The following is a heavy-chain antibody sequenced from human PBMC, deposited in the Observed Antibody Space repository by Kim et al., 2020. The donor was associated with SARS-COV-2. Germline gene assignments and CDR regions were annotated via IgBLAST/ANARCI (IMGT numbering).Heavy chain of an antibody. J-gene: IGHJ4*02. D-gene: IGHD2-15*01. CDR3: AKERRKYCSGGSCHLEY. CDR2: IWYDGSNK. V-gene: IGHV3-33*06. CDR1: RFTFSSYG. Sequence: GGSLRLSCAASRFTFSSYGLHWVRQAPGKGLEWVAVIWYDGSNKYHADSVKSRFTISRDNSKNTLYLQMNNLRAEDTAVYYCAKERRKYCSGGSCHLEYWGQGTLVTVSS.